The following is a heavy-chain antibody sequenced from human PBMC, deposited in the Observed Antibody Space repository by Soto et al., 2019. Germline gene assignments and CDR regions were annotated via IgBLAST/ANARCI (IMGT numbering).Heavy chain of an antibody. CDR2: INHSGST. D-gene: IGHD2-2*01. V-gene: IGHV4-34*01. J-gene: IGHJ3*02. Sequence: TSETLSLTCAVYGGSFSGYYWSWIRQPPGKGLEWIGEINHSGSTNYNPSLKSRVTMSVDTSKNQFSLKLSSVTAADTAVYYCARVGRDIVVVPAAGGAFDIWGQGTMVTVSS. CDR3: ARVGRDIVVVPAAGGAFDI. CDR1: GGSFSGYY.